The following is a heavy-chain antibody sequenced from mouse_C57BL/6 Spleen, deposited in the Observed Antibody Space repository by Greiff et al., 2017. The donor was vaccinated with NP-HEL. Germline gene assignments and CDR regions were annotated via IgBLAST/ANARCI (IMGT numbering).Heavy chain of an antibody. J-gene: IGHJ4*01. Sequence: QVQLQQSGPGLVQPSQSLSITCTVSGFSLTSYGVHWVRQSPGKGLEWLGVIWSGGSTDYNAAFISRLSISKDNSKSQVFFKMNSLQADDTAIYYCASPVSYGSSYDYAMDYWGQGTSVTVSS. CDR2: IWSGGST. V-gene: IGHV2-2*01. CDR1: GFSLTSYG. CDR3: ASPVSYGSSYDYAMDY. D-gene: IGHD1-1*01.